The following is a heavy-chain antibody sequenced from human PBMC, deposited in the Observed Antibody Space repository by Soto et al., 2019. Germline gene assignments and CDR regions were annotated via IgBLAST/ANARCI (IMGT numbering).Heavy chain of an antibody. CDR2: MNPNSGNT. J-gene: IGHJ5*02. CDR1: GYTFTSYD. Sequence: QVQLVQSGVEVKKPGASVKVSCKASGYTFTSYDINWVRQATGQGLEWMGWMNPNSGNTGYAQKFQGRVTMTRNTSISTAYMELSSLRSEDTAVYYCARGSSYDSSGYYDWFDPWGQGTLVTVSS. D-gene: IGHD3-22*01. V-gene: IGHV1-8*01. CDR3: ARGSSYDSSGYYDWFDP.